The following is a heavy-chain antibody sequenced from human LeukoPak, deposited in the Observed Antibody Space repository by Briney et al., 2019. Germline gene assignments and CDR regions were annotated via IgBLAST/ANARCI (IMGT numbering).Heavy chain of an antibody. CDR2: ITSDGGTT. V-gene: IGHV3-64*01. J-gene: IGHJ1*01. CDR3: ARDEAGYSSE. CDR1: GFTFSSYA. Sequence: GGSLRLSCAASGFTFSSYAMHWVRQAPGKELEHVSSITSDGGTTYYASSVRGRFTISRDNSKNMLYLQMGSLRDEDMSVYYCARDEAGYSSEWGQGTLVTVSS. D-gene: IGHD6-19*01.